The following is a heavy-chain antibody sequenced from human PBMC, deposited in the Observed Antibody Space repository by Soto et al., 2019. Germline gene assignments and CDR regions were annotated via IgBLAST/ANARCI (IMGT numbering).Heavy chain of an antibody. J-gene: IGHJ5*02. CDR3: ARSPPRVERNNXAGGWFDP. D-gene: IGHD1-20*01. CDR2: MNPNSGNT. Sequence: QVQLVQSGAEVKKPGASVKVSCKASGYTFTSYDINWVRQATGQGLEWMGWMNPNSGNTGYPQKFQGRVTMTRNTSISTAYMELSSLRFEDTAVYYCARSPPRVERNNXAGGWFDPWGQGTLVTVSS. V-gene: IGHV1-8*01. CDR1: GYTFTSYD.